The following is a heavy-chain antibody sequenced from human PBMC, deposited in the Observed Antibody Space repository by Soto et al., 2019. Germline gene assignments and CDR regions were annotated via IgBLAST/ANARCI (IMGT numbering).Heavy chain of an antibody. CDR3: ARSGFYGSGSRPYVFDS. CDR2: ISSGSKTI. J-gene: IGHJ4*02. D-gene: IGHD3-10*01. V-gene: IGHV3-48*02. Sequence: EVQLVESGGGLVQWGGSLRLSCAASGFTFSGYSVNWVRQAPGKGLEWVSYISSGSKTIYYAESVKGRFTVSRDNARNSQYLQMSSLRDEDTAVYYCARSGFYGSGSRPYVFDSWGQGTLVTVSS. CDR1: GFTFSGYS.